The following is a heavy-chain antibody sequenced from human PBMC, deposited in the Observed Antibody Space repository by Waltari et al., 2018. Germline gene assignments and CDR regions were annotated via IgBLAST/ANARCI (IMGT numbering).Heavy chain of an antibody. CDR1: GGSIRSSSYY. J-gene: IGHJ5*02. D-gene: IGHD6-13*01. Sequence: QLRLQESGPGLVKPSETLSLPCTVSGGSIRSSSYYWGWSRQPPGKGLEWIGSIYYTGSTYYNPSLKSRVTISVDTSKNQFSLKLSSVTAADTAVYYCARDCSGSWYYWFDPWGQGTLVTVSS. CDR2: IYYTGST. CDR3: ARDCSGSWYYWFDP. V-gene: IGHV4-39*07.